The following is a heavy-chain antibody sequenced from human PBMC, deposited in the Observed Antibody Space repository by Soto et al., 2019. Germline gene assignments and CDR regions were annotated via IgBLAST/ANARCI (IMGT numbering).Heavy chain of an antibody. D-gene: IGHD6-19*01. Sequence: EVQLLESGGGLVQPGGSLRLSCVASGFTFSNYAMSWVRQAPGKGLQWVSAISGSGGGTYYADSVKGRFTISRDNSKNTLHPQMNSLRADDTAVYYCAVPTGIEVTGPDYWGQGTLVTVSS. J-gene: IGHJ4*02. V-gene: IGHV3-23*01. CDR2: ISGSGGGT. CDR3: AVPTGIEVTGPDY. CDR1: GFTFSNYA.